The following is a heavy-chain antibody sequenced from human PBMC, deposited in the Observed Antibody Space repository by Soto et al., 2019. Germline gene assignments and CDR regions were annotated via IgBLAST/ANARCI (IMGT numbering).Heavy chain of an antibody. CDR3: ASRDPGTSVDY. CDR2: IYRTGST. J-gene: IGHJ4*02. Sequence: SETLSLTCAVSGGSFTSNNWWTWVRQPPGQGLEWIGEIYRTGSTNYNPSLKSRVAISLDKSENQFSLKVASLTAADTAVYYCASRDPGTSVDYWGQGTLVTVSS. CDR1: GGSFTSNNW. D-gene: IGHD1-7*01. V-gene: IGHV4-4*02.